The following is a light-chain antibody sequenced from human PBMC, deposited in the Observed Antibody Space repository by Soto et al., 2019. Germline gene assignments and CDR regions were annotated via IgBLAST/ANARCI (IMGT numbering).Light chain of an antibody. CDR2: DAS. CDR3: QQYNSFSWT. J-gene: IGKJ1*01. V-gene: IGKV1-5*01. CDR1: QSINSW. Sequence: DIQMTQSPSTLSASVGDRVTITCRASQSINSWLAWFQQKPGKAPKLLIYDASNLESGVPSRFSGSGSGTEFTLTISSLQSDDFATYYCQQYNSFSWTFGQGIKVEIK.